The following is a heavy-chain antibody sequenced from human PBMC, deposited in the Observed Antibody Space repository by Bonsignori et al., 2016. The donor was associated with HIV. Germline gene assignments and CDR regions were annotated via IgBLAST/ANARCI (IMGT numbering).Heavy chain of an antibody. Sequence: VRQAPGKGLEWVSHISSGSSNIDYADSVKGRFTISRDEAKNSLYLQMDSLRDEDTAVYYCARRYCSAGSCALDYWGRGTLVTVSS. D-gene: IGHD2-15*01. CDR3: ARRYCSAGSCALDY. J-gene: IGHJ4*02. V-gene: IGHV3-48*02. CDR2: ISSGSSNI.